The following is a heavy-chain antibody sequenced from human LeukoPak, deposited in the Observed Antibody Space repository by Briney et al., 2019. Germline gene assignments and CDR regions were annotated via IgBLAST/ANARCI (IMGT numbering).Heavy chain of an antibody. V-gene: IGHV4-59*01. CDR1: GGSISSYY. Sequence: SETLSLTCTVSGGSISSYYWSWIRQPPGKGLVWIGYIYYSGSTNYNPSLKSRVTISVDTSKNQFSLKLSSVTAADTAVYYCARMPRYSYGTLDYWGQGTLVTVSS. CDR2: IYYSGST. D-gene: IGHD5-18*01. J-gene: IGHJ4*02. CDR3: ARMPRYSYGTLDY.